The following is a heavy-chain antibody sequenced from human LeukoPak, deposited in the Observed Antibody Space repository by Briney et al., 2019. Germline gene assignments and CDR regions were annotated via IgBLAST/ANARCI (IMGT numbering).Heavy chain of an antibody. CDR2: ISGSGDSR. Sequence: PGGSLRLSCAASGFTFSSYAMSWVRQAPGKGLEWVSGISGSGDSRYSADSVKGRVTISRDNSKNALYLPINSLRARDTAVYYCAKSQGWEGTNIPLDYWGQGTLLIVSS. CDR1: GFTFSSYA. V-gene: IGHV3-23*01. CDR3: AKSQGWEGTNIPLDY. D-gene: IGHD1-26*01. J-gene: IGHJ4*02.